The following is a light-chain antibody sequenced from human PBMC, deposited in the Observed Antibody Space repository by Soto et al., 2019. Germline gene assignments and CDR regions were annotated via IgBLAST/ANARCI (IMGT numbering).Light chain of an antibody. CDR3: HSYDTTLRGSV. CDR1: SSNIGTDND. Sequence: QPVLTQPPSVSGAPGQRVTISCTGRSSNIGTDNDVHWYRHLPGTAPKLLIYGNTNRPSGVPDRFSGSKSGTSASLAITGLQAEDEADYYCHSYDTTLRGSVFGGGTKLTVL. J-gene: IGLJ3*02. V-gene: IGLV1-40*01. CDR2: GNT.